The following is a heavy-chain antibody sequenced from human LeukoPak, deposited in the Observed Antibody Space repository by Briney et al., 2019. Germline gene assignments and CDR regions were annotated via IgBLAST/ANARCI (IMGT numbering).Heavy chain of an antibody. J-gene: IGHJ4*02. CDR1: GFTFSTYN. V-gene: IGHV3-48*01. Sequence: GGSLRLSCAASGFTFSTYNMNWVRQAPGKGLEWVSYISSSSNTIYYADSVKGRFTISRDNAKNSLYLQMISLRAEDTAVYYCAKVWEDRAFFDFWGQGTLVTVSS. CDR2: ISSSSNTI. D-gene: IGHD3-16*01. CDR3: AKVWEDRAFFDF.